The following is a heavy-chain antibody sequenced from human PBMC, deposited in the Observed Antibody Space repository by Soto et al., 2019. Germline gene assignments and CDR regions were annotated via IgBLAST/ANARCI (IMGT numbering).Heavy chain of an antibody. D-gene: IGHD6-19*01. CDR1: GYTFTSYA. V-gene: IGHV1-3*01. Sequence: QVQLVQSGAEVKKPGASVKVSYKASGYTFTSYAMHWVRQAPGQRLEWMGWINAGNGNTKYSQKFQGRVTITRDTSASTAYMELSSLRSEDTAVYYCARGVAVAGTRFRLSYGMDVWGQGTTVTVSS. J-gene: IGHJ6*02. CDR3: ARGVAVAGTRFRLSYGMDV. CDR2: INAGNGNT.